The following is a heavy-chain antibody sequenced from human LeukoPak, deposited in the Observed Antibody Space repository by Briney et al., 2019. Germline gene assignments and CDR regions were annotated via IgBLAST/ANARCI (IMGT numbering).Heavy chain of an antibody. CDR2: IYYSGST. D-gene: IGHD5-12*01. CDR3: ARDWGSGYDFDY. V-gene: IGHV4-31*03. Sequence: PSQTLSLTCTVSGGSISSGGYYWSWNRQHPGKGLEWIGYIYYSGSTYYNPSLKSRVTISVDTSKNQFSLKLSSVTAADTAVYYCARDWGSGYDFDYWGQGTLVTVSS. J-gene: IGHJ4*02. CDR1: GGSISSGGYY.